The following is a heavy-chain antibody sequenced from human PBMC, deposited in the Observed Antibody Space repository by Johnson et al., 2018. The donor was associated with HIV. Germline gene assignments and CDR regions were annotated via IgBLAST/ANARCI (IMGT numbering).Heavy chain of an antibody. V-gene: IGHV3-30*04. CDR2: ISYDGTNK. Sequence: VQLVESGGAVVQPGRSLRLSCAASGFTFSSYAMHWVRQAPGKGLEWVAVISYDGTNKYYADSVKGRFTISRDNSKNTLYVEMNSLKTEDTAVYYCTTDPLESAAAGADAFDIWGQGKMVTVSS. CDR3: TTDPLESAAAGADAFDI. CDR1: GFTFSSYA. D-gene: IGHD6-13*01. J-gene: IGHJ3*02.